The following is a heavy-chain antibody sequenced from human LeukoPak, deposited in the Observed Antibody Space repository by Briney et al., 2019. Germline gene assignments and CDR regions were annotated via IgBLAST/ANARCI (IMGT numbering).Heavy chain of an antibody. J-gene: IGHJ4*02. V-gene: IGHV3-15*01. CDR1: GFTFSYAW. CDR3: TTGTGRTDFDY. Sequence: GGSLRLSCAASGFTFSYAWMSWVRQAPGKGLEWVGRIKRKTDGGTIDYAAPVKGRFTISRDDSKNTLYLQMNSLKSEDTAVYYCTTGTGRTDFDYWGQGTLVTVSS. CDR2: IKRKTDGGTI. D-gene: IGHD1-14*01.